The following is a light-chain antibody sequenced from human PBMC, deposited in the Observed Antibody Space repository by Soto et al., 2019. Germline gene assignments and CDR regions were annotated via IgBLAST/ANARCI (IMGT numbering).Light chain of an antibody. CDR3: AAWNDSPYLWV. V-gene: IGLV1-44*01. J-gene: IGLJ3*02. Sequence: QAVVTQPPSASGTPGQRVSISCSGSSSNIGSNAVHWYQQFPGTAPRLLIYRDSQRPSGVPDRFSGSKSGTLASLVISGLQSEDEADYYCAAWNDSPYLWVFGGGTKLTVL. CDR1: SSNIGSNA. CDR2: RDS.